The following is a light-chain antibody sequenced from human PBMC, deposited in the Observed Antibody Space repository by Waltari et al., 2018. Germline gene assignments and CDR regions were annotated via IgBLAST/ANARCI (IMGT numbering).Light chain of an antibody. CDR1: SSDVGRYKY. Sequence: QSALTQPASVSGSPGQSITLSCTGTSSDVGRYKYVSWYQQNPGKAPKLIIHDVSDRPLGVSNRFSGSKFGNTASLTISGLQADDEADYYCSSYTSSKTYVFGTGTKVTVL. J-gene: IGLJ1*01. V-gene: IGLV2-14*03. CDR3: SSYTSSKTYV. CDR2: DVS.